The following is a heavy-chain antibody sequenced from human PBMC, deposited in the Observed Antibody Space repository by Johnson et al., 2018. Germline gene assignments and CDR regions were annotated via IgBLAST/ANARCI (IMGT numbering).Heavy chain of an antibody. CDR3: AARAFDI. Sequence: QVQLVESGGGVVQPGRSLRLSCAASGFTFSSYGMHWVRQAPGKGLEWVAVISYDGSNQYYADSVKGRFTISRDNSKNTLYLQMNSLRAEDTAVYYCAARAFDIWGQGTMVTVSS. CDR2: ISYDGSNQ. J-gene: IGHJ3*02. V-gene: IGHV3-30*03. CDR1: GFTFSSYG.